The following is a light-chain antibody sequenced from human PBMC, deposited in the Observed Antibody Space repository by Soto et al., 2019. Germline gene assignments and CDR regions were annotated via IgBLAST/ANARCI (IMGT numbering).Light chain of an antibody. CDR3: QQSFRPPLT. J-gene: IGKJ3*01. CDR2: AAS. CDR1: QSISTY. Sequence: DIPMTQSPSLSASVGDRITITCRASQSISTYVNWYQQRAGKAPQLLIYAASRLQRGVPSRFSGGGSGTDFTLTISSLQVEDYATYYCQQSFRPPLTFGPGTKVDFK. V-gene: IGKV1-39*01.